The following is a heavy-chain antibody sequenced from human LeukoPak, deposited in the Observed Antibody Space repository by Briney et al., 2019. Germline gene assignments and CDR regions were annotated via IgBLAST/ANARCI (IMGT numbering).Heavy chain of an antibody. V-gene: IGHV3-23*01. D-gene: IGHD6-19*01. J-gene: IGHJ4*02. CDR3: AKGPLTEVASTTWDY. Sequence: GGSLRLSCAVTGLTFRNYAMSWVRQAPGKGPEWVSDISGSGGVTHYTDSVKGRFSISRDNSRNTLDLQMSSLRVEDTAVYYCAKGPLTEVASTTWDYWGQGTLVTVSS. CDR2: ISGSGGVT. CDR1: GLTFRNYA.